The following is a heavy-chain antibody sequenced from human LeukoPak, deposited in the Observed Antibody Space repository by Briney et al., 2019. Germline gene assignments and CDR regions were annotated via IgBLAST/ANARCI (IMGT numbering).Heavy chain of an antibody. CDR2: IWYDGSNK. CDR3: AREYSSSSVWFDP. D-gene: IGHD6-6*01. V-gene: IGHV3-33*01. CDR1: GFTFSNYG. J-gene: IGHJ5*02. Sequence: GGSLRLSCAASGFTFSNYGMHWVRQAPGKGLEWVAVIWYDGSNKYYGDSVKGRFTISRDNSKNTLYLQMNSLRAEDTAVYYCAREYSSSSVWFDPWGQGTLVTVSS.